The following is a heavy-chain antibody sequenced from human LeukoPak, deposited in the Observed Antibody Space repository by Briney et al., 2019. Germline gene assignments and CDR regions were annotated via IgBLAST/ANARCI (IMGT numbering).Heavy chain of an antibody. CDR1: GGSISSYY. J-gene: IGHJ4*02. CDR2: IYYSGST. Sequence: SETLSLTCTVSGGSISSYYWSWNRQPPGKGLEWIGYIYYSGSTNYNPTLKSRVTISVDTSKNQFSLKLNSVTAADTAVYYCARVRSTMVRGVRANYFDYWGQGTLVTVSS. V-gene: IGHV4-59*01. D-gene: IGHD3-10*01. CDR3: ARVRSTMVRGVRANYFDY.